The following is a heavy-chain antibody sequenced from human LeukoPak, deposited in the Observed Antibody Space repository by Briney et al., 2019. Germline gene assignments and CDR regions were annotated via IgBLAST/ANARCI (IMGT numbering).Heavy chain of an antibody. D-gene: IGHD1-26*01. Sequence: GGFLRLSCAASGFSLRSYAMHWVRQAPGKGLEYVSAISSNGGSTFYVNSVEGRFTISRDNSKNTLYLQMGSLRPEDMAVYYCARAPYSGSYSDYWGQGTLVTVSS. CDR1: GFSLRSYA. CDR3: ARAPYSGSYSDY. J-gene: IGHJ4*02. CDR2: ISSNGGST. V-gene: IGHV3-64*01.